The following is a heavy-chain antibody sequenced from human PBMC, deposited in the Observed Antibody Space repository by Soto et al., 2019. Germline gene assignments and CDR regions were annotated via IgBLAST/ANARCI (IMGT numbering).Heavy chain of an antibody. CDR3: ASRKSSPYFDY. D-gene: IGHD3-10*01. CDR2: IYYSGST. V-gene: IGHV4-30-4*08. CDR1: GGSISSGGYY. Sequence: PSETLSLTCTVSGGSISSGGYYWSWIRQHPGKGLEWIGYIYYSGSTYYNPSLKSRVTISIDTSKNQFSLKLSSVTAADTAVYYCASRKSSPYFDYWGQGTLVTVSS. J-gene: IGHJ4*02.